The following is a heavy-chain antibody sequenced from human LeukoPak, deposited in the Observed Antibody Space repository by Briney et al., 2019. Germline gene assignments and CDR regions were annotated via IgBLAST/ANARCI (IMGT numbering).Heavy chain of an antibody. CDR3: ARGSSYSSSWPQNYYYYMDV. V-gene: IGHV4-4*07. CDR1: GASISSYH. J-gene: IGHJ6*03. D-gene: IGHD6-13*01. CDR2: FYNSGST. Sequence: SATLSLTCTVSGASISSYHWTWIRQSAGKGLEWIGIFYNSGSTDYNPSLKSRVTLSVDTSKNQFSLKVNSVTAADTAVYYCARGSSYSSSWPQNYYYYMDVWGKGTTVTVSS.